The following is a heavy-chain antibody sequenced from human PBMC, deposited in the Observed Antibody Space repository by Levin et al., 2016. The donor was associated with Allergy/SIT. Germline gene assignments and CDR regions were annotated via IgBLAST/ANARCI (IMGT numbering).Heavy chain of an antibody. Sequence: GESLKISCAASGFTFSSYSMNWVRQAPGKGLEWVSSISSSSSYIYYADSVKGRFTISRDNAKNSLYLQMNSLRAEDTAVYYCARDDLQLSPADYWGQGTLVTVSS. V-gene: IGHV3-21*01. J-gene: IGHJ4*02. CDR2: ISSSSSYI. CDR3: ARDDLQLSPADY. CDR1: GFTFSSYS. D-gene: IGHD5-18*01.